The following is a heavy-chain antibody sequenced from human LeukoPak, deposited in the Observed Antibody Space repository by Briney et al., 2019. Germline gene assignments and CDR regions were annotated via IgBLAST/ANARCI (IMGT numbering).Heavy chain of an antibody. V-gene: IGHV4-34*01. D-gene: IGHD5-12*01. CDR3: ARGFRGYSGYEYYYYYGMDV. Sequence: PSETLSLTCAVYGGSFSGYYWSWIRQPPGKGLEWIGEINHSGSTNYNPSLKSRVTISVDTSKNQFSLKLSSVTAADTAVYYCARGFRGYSGYEYYYYYGMDVRGQGTTVNVSS. CDR2: INHSGST. J-gene: IGHJ6*02. CDR1: GGSFSGYY.